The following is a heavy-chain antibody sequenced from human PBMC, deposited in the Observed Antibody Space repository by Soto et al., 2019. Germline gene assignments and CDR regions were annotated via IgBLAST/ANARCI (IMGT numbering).Heavy chain of an antibody. J-gene: IGHJ2*01. CDR3: ARDSHRRDDLFSAQNFDF. D-gene: IGHD3-9*01. CDR1: RFTFSSYA. V-gene: IGHV3-30-3*01. CDR2: ISNTGNSE. Sequence: QVQLVESGGCVVQPGRSLRLSCAASRFTFSSYAIHWVRQAPGKGLEWVAGISNTGNSEHYADSVKGRFTISRDNSRNTLYLQMNTLRTADSAVYYCARDSHRRDDLFSAQNFDFWGGGTLVTVSS.